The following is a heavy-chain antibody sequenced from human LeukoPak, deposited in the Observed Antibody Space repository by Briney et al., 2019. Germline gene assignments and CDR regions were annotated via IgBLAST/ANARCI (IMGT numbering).Heavy chain of an antibody. CDR2: INPNSGGT. J-gene: IGHJ4*02. Sequence: ASVKVSFKASGYTFTDYYIHWVRQAPGQGLEWMGWINPNSGGTNYAQNFQGRVTMTRDTSISTAYMEMSGLRSDDTAVYYCARVVPMVRGVIGPIPFDYWGQGTLVTVSA. CDR3: ARVVPMVRGVIGPIPFDY. CDR1: GYTFTDYY. V-gene: IGHV1-2*02. D-gene: IGHD3-10*01.